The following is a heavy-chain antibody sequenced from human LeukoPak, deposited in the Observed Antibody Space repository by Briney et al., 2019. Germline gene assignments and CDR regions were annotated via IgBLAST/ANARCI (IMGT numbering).Heavy chain of an antibody. CDR3: ATDAFES. Sequence: GGSQRLSCAASGFIVNTKYMTWVRQPPGKGLECVSVIYTSGTTNYADSVKGRFIISRDNSKNTLYLEMNSLRAEDTAVYYCATDAFESWGQGTLVTVSS. V-gene: IGHV3-66*01. CDR2: IYTSGTT. J-gene: IGHJ5*01. CDR1: GFIVNTKY.